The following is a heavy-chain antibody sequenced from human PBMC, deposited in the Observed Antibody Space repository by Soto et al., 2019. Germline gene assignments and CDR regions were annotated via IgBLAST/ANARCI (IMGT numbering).Heavy chain of an antibody. V-gene: IGHV3-23*01. J-gene: IGHJ6*02. CDR2: IIGSVCIT. CDR1: PFTFSRYA. D-gene: IGHD2-15*01. Sequence: PVRSLTVSWPACPFTFSRYAMSWVLHSPFKLLEFFSAIIGSVCITYYADSVKGRFTISRDNSKNTMYLQMNSLRAEDTAVYYFAKENTLLWYYYGMDVWGQGTTVTVSS. CDR3: AKENTLLWYYYGMDV.